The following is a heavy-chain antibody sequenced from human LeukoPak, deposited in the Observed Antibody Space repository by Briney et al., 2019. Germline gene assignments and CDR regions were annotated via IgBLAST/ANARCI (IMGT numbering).Heavy chain of an antibody. V-gene: IGHV3-30*18. CDR2: ISYDGSNK. CDR3: AKDRGMRIRGVKGYFEC. Sequence: PGRSLRLSCAASGFIFSSYGMHWVHQAPGKGLEWVAVISYDGSNKYYADSVKGRFTISRDNFKNTLYLEMNSLRAEDTAVYYCAKDRGMRIRGVKGYFECWGQGTLVTVSS. D-gene: IGHD3-10*01. CDR1: GFIFSSYG. J-gene: IGHJ4*02.